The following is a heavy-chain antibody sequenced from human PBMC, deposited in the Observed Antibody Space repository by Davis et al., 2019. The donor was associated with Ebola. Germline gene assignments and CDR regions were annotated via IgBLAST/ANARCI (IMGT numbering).Heavy chain of an antibody. CDR3: ARSVGYRGRFDP. V-gene: IGHV4-34*01. D-gene: IGHD5-18*01. CDR2: INHSGST. CDR1: GFTFSSYA. J-gene: IGHJ5*02. Sequence: PGGSLRLSCAASGFTFSSYAMSWIRQPPGKGLEWIGEINHSGSTNYNPSLKSRVTISVDTSKNQFSLKLSSVTAADTAVYYCARSVGYRGRFDPWGQGTLVTVSS.